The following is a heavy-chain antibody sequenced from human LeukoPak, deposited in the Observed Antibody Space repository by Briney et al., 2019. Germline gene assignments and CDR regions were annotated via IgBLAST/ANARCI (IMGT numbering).Heavy chain of an antibody. D-gene: IGHD3-10*01. V-gene: IGHV4-4*07. CDR3: ARRGCYYNPNFDY. J-gene: IGHJ4*02. CDR1: GDSISSFY. CDR2: IYTTGST. Sequence: SETLSLTCTVSGDSISSFYWSWIRQPAGKGLEWIGRIYTTGSTNYNPSLKSRVTISVDTSKNQFSLKLSSVTAADTAVYYCARRGCYYNPNFDYWGQGTQVTVSS.